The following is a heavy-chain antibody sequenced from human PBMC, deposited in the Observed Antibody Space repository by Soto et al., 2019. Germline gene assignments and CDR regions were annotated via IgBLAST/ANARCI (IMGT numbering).Heavy chain of an antibody. CDR2: IYYSGST. Sequence: SETLSLTCTVSGGSISSYYWSWIRQPPGKGLEWIGYIYYSGSTNYNPSLKSRVTISVDTSKNQFSLKLSTVTAADTAVYYCARRYGSAIDYWGQGTLVTVSS. CDR3: ARRYGSAIDY. J-gene: IGHJ4*02. V-gene: IGHV4-59*08. D-gene: IGHD1-26*01. CDR1: GGSISSYY.